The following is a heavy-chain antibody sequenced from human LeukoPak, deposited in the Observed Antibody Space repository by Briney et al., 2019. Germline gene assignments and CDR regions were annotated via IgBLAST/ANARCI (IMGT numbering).Heavy chain of an antibody. J-gene: IGHJ4*02. CDR2: ISSSGSTI. Sequence: GGPLRLSCAASGFTFSSYEMNWVRQAPGKGLEWVSYISSSGSTIYYADSVKGRFTISRDNAKNSLYLQMNSLRAEDTAVYYCATTRRDFSFDYWGQGTLVTVSS. V-gene: IGHV3-48*03. CDR3: ATTRRDFSFDY. CDR1: GFTFSSYE.